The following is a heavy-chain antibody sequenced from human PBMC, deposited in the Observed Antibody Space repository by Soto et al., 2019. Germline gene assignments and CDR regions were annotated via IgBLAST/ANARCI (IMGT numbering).Heavy chain of an antibody. CDR2: INHSGST. CDR1: GGSFSGYY. D-gene: IGHD1-26*01. V-gene: IGHV4-34*01. J-gene: IGHJ4*02. CDR3: ARAAGATIDPRLTSCFDY. Sequence: SETLSLTCAVYGGSFSGYYWSWIRQPPGKGLEWIGEINHSGSTNYNPSLKSRVTISVDTSKNQFSLKLSSVTAADTAVYYCARAAGATIDPRLTSCFDYWGQGTLVTVSS.